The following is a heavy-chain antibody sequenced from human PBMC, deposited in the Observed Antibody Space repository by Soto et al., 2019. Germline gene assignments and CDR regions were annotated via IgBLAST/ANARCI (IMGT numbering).Heavy chain of an antibody. CDR2: IWYDGSNK. J-gene: IGHJ4*02. V-gene: IGHV3-33*01. CDR1: GFTFSSYG. D-gene: IGHD2-2*01. Sequence: QVQLVESGGGVVQPGRSLRLSCAASGFTFSSYGMHWVRQAPGKGLEWVAVIWYDGSNKYYADSVKGRFTISRDNSKNTLYLQMNSLRAEDTAVYYCARDSTPYYGPHFDYWGQGTLVTVSS. CDR3: ARDSTPYYGPHFDY.